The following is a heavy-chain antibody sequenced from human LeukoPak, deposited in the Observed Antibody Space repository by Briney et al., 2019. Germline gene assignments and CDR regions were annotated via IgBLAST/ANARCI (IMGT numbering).Heavy chain of an antibody. D-gene: IGHD3-10*01. V-gene: IGHV4-39*07. CDR2: IYYSGST. J-gene: IGHJ4*02. CDR3: ARSSGSYSLDY. Sequence: KPSETLSLTCTVSGGSISSSSYYWGWIRQPPGKGLEWIGSIYYSGSTYYNPSLKSRVTISVDTSKNQFSLKLSSVTAADTAVYYCARSSGSYSLDYWGQGTLVTVSS. CDR1: GGSISSSSYY.